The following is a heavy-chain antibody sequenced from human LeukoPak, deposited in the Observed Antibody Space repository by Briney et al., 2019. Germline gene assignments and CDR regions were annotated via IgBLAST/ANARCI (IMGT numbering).Heavy chain of an antibody. V-gene: IGHV4-59*02. J-gene: IGHJ4*02. CDR2: IYYTGGT. D-gene: IGHD5-18*01. Sequence: PSETLSRTCTVSGGSVSPFDWNWIRQAPGKGREWSGYIYYTGGTSDRPSLNSRTTTSVDTYKNKLSLKLNSVTAADTAVYYCARDRGDTAMAHPFDYWGQGTLVTVSS. CDR1: GGSVSPFD. CDR3: ARDRGDTAMAHPFDY.